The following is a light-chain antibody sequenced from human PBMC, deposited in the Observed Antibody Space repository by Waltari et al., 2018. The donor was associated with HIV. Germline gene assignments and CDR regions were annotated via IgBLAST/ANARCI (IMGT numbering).Light chain of an antibody. J-gene: IGLJ2*01. Sequence: QSVLTQPPSASGTPGQRVTISCSGGRTNIGSTFVYWYHQLPGTAPKLLISKTNQRPSGVPDRFAGSKSGSSASLTISGLRSEDEAVYYGASWDDILSSVIFGGGTKVTVL. CDR2: KTN. CDR3: ASWDDILSSVI. CDR1: RTNIGSTF. V-gene: IGLV1-47*01.